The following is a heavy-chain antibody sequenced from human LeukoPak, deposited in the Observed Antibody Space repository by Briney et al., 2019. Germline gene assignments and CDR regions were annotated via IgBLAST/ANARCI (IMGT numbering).Heavy chain of an antibody. CDR3: ARTPTRNDKRSSGWYGYYFDY. CDR1: GDSIRSSSYY. J-gene: IGHJ4*02. CDR2: INHSGST. Sequence: SETLSLTCTVSGDSIRSSSYYWSWIRQPPGKGLEWIGEINHSGSTNYNPSLKSRVTISVDTSKNQFSLKLSSVTAADTAVYYCARTPTRNDKRSSGWYGYYFDYWGQGTLVTVSS. V-gene: IGHV4-39*07. D-gene: IGHD6-19*01.